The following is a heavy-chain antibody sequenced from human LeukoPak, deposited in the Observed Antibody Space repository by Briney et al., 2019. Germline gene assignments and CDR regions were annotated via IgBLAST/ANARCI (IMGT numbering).Heavy chain of an antibody. D-gene: IGHD6-19*01. V-gene: IGHV3-30-3*01. CDR1: GFTFSTYA. CDR3: ARDRSSGTFYFDF. CDR2: ISHDGTYT. J-gene: IGHJ4*02. Sequence: QPGGSLRLSSSASGFTFSTYAMHWVRQAPGKGLEWVALISHDGTYTYYADSVKGQFTISRDNSKDTLFLHMDSLRVEDTAVYYCARDRSSGTFYFDFWGQGTLVTVSS.